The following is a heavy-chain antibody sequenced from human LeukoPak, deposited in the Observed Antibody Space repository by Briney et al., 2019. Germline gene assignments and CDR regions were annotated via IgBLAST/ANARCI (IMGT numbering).Heavy chain of an antibody. D-gene: IGHD3-22*01. V-gene: IGHV3-9*01. Sequence: PGGSLRLSCAASGFTFDDYAMHWVRQAPGKGLEWVSGINWNGGSLVYADSVKGRFTISRDNAKNSLYLQMNSLRAEDTAVYYCARGRWVYDSSGFYSDYWGQGTLVTVSS. CDR2: INWNGGSL. J-gene: IGHJ4*02. CDR1: GFTFDDYA. CDR3: ARGRWVYDSSGFYSDY.